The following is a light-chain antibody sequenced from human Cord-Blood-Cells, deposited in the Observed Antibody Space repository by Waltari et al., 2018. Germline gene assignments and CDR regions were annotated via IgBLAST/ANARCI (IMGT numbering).Light chain of an antibody. Sequence: EIVLTQSPATLSLSPGERATLSCRASQSVSSYLAWYQQKPGQAPRLLIYDASNMATCIPARFSGSGSGTDFTLTISSLEPEDFAVYYCQQRSNWLTFGGGTKVEIK. J-gene: IGKJ4*01. CDR1: QSVSSY. V-gene: IGKV3-11*01. CDR2: DAS. CDR3: QQRSNWLT.